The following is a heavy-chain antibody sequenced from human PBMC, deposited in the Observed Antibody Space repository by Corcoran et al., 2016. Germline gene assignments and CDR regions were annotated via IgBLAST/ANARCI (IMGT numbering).Heavy chain of an antibody. V-gene: IGHV1-46*01. CDR3: ARDAPPFPLRSLGWGWFDP. CDR1: GYTFTSYY. J-gene: IGHJ5*02. CDR2: INPSGGSK. D-gene: IGHD3-16*01. Sequence: QVQLVQSGAEVKKPGASVKVSCKASGYTFTSYYMHWVRQAPGQGLEWMGIINPSGGSKSYAQKCQGRVTMTRDTSTSTVYMELSSLGSADKAVYYGARDAPPFPLRSLGWGWFDPWGQGTLVTVSS.